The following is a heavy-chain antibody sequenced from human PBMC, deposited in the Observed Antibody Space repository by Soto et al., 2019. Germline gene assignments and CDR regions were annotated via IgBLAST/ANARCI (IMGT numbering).Heavy chain of an antibody. J-gene: IGHJ4*02. D-gene: IGHD3-16*01. Sequence: QVQLQESGPGLVKPSETLSLTCTVSGGSISSYYWSWIRQPPGKGLEWIGYIYYSGSTNYNPSLTSRVTISVDTSKNQFSLKLSSVTAADTAVYYCARQGLRSPFDYWGQGTLVTVSS. CDR1: GGSISSYY. V-gene: IGHV4-59*08. CDR3: ARQGLRSPFDY. CDR2: IYYSGST.